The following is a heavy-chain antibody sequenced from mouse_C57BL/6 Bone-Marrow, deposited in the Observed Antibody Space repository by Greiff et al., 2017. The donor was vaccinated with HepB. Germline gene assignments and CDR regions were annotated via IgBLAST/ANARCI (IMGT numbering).Heavy chain of an antibody. CDR2: INYDGSST. J-gene: IGHJ4*01. Sequence: EVMLVESEGGLVQPGSSMKLSCTASGFTFSDYYMAWVRQVPEKGLEWVANINYDGSSTYYLDSLKSRFIISRDNAKNILYLQMSSLKSEDTATYYCARDYVPYAMDYWGQGTSVTVSS. CDR3: ARDYVPYAMDY. CDR1: GFTFSDYY. V-gene: IGHV5-16*01. D-gene: IGHD2-12*01.